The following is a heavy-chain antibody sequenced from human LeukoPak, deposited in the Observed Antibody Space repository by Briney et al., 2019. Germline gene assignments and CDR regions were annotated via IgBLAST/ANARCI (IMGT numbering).Heavy chain of an antibody. Sequence: SETLSLTCTVSGGSINSNSFYWGWIRHPPGKELEWIGSIYFTGSTYYNPSLKSRVIISVDTSKNQFSLKLSSVTAADTAVYYCARGGDSSSWYGYFQHWGQGTLVTVSS. D-gene: IGHD6-13*01. CDR3: ARGGDSSSWYGYFQH. V-gene: IGHV4-39*07. CDR2: IYFTGST. CDR1: GGSINSNSFY. J-gene: IGHJ1*01.